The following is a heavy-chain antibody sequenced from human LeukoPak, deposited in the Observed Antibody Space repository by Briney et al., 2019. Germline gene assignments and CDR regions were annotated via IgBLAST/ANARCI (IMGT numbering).Heavy chain of an antibody. D-gene: IGHD5-18*01. J-gene: IGHJ4*02. CDR1: GGSISIGGYS. Sequence: SQTLSLTCAVSGGSISIGGYSWSWIRQPPGKGLEWIGYIYHSGSTYYNPSLKSRVTISVDRSKNQFSLKLSSVTAADTAVYYCARAIRGYHPLWGQGTLVTVSS. CDR2: IYHSGST. CDR3: ARAIRGYHPL. V-gene: IGHV4-30-2*01.